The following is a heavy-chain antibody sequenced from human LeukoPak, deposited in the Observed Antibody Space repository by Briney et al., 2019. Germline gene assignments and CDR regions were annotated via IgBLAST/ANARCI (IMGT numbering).Heavy chain of an antibody. V-gene: IGHV1-2*06. J-gene: IGHJ6*03. Sequence: ASVKVSCKASGYTFTGYYMHWVRQAPGQGLEWMGRINPNSGGTNYAQKFQGRVTMTRDTSISTAYMELSRLRSDGTAVYYCARPRGWLQEPYYYYYMDVWGKGTTVTVSS. CDR3: ARPRGWLQEPYYYYYMDV. CDR1: GYTFTGYY. D-gene: IGHD5-24*01. CDR2: INPNSGGT.